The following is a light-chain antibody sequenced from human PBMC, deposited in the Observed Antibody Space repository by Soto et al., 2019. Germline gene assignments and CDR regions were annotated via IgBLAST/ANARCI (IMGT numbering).Light chain of an antibody. CDR2: GAS. CDR1: QSVKTN. CDR3: QQYDNWGT. Sequence: VVMTQSPGTLSVSPGESATLSCRASQSVKTNLAWYQQKVGKAPRLLIYGASTRAEGIPARFSASGSGTDFTLTISSLQSEDLAVYYCQQYDNWGTFGHGTKVDFK. J-gene: IGKJ3*01. V-gene: IGKV3-15*01.